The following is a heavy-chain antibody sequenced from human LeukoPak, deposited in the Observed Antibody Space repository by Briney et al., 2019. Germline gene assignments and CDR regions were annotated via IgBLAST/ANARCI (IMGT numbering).Heavy chain of an antibody. CDR2: MSTSGST. J-gene: IGHJ4*02. CDR3: AREGGVRGLPDD. V-gene: IGHV4-4*07. D-gene: IGHD3-16*01. CDR1: GGSLSSYY. Sequence: PSETLSLTCTVSGGSLSSYYWGWIRQPAGKGLEWIGRMSTSGSTYYNPSVKSRVTLSVDTSKNQFSLKLTSVTAADTAVYYCAREGGVRGLPDDWGQGTPVTVSS.